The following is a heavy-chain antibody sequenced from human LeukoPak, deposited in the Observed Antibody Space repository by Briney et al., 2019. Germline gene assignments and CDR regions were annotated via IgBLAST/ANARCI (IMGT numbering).Heavy chain of an antibody. CDR1: GFTVSSNY. Sequence: GGSLRLSCAASGFTVSSNYMSWVRQAPGKGLEWVSVIYSGGSTYYADSVKGRFTISRDNSKNTLYLQMNSLRAEDTAVYYCARALYGSGSFDYWGQGTLVTVSS. CDR3: ARALYGSGSFDY. D-gene: IGHD3-10*01. CDR2: IYSGGST. V-gene: IGHV3-66*01. J-gene: IGHJ4*02.